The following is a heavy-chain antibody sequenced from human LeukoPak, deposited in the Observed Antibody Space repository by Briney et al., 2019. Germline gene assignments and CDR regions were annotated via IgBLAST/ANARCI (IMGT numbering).Heavy chain of an antibody. CDR1: GYTFSSYA. Sequence: RAPVKVSCKASGYTFSSYAMHWVRQAPGQRLEWMGWINAGNGNTKYSQKFQDRITFTSDTSASTAYMELSSLRSEDTAVYYCAIHCSGGSCSRSYYFDYRGQGTLVTVSS. CDR3: AIHCSGGSCSRSYYFDY. CDR2: INAGNGNT. V-gene: IGHV1-3*01. D-gene: IGHD2-15*01. J-gene: IGHJ4*02.